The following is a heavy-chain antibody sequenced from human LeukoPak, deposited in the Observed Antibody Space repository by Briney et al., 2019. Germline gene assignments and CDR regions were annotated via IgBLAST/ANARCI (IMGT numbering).Heavy chain of an antibody. CDR3: ARGYYDILTGPHDAFDI. Sequence: SVKVSCKASGGTFSSYAISWVRQAPGQGLEWMGRIIPILGIANYAQKFQGRVTITADKSTSTAYMELSSLRSEDTAVYYCARGYYDILTGPHDAFDIWGQGTMVTVSS. D-gene: IGHD3-9*01. J-gene: IGHJ3*02. CDR1: GGTFSSYA. CDR2: IIPILGIA. V-gene: IGHV1-69*04.